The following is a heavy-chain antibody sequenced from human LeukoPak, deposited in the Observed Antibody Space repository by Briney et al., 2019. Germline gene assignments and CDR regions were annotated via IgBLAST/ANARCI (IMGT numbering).Heavy chain of an antibody. CDR1: GFTFSGSA. CDR2: IRSKANSYAT. V-gene: IGHV3-73*01. J-gene: IGHJ4*02. CDR3: TRHDLSGSYYENY. Sequence: GGSLRLSCAASGFTFSGSAIHWVRQASGKGLEWVGRIRSKANSYATAYAASVKGRFTISRDDSKNTAYLQMNSLKTEDTAVYYCTRHDLSGSYYENYWGQGTLVTVSS. D-gene: IGHD1-26*01.